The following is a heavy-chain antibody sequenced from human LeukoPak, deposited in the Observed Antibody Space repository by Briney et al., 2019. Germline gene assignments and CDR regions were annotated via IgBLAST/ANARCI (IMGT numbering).Heavy chain of an antibody. CDR1: GYTFTSYY. D-gene: IGHD7-27*01. CDR3: ARERFGFSRLGIADY. V-gene: IGHV1-2*02. CDR2: INPNSGGT. Sequence: LVASVKVSCKASGYTFTSYYMHWVRQAPGQGLEWMGWINPNSGGTNYAQKFQGRVTMTRDTSISTAYMELSRLRSDDTAVYYCARERFGFSRLGIADYWGQGTLVTVSS. J-gene: IGHJ4*02.